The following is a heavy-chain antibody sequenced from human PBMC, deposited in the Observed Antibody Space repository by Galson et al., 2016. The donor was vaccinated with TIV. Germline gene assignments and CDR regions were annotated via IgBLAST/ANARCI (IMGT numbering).Heavy chain of an antibody. Sequence: SETLSLTCTVSGGSISNYCWSWIRQPPGKGLEWIGYIYYSGSTSYNPSLKSRVTISLDTPKSQFSLKLNSVTAADTAVYYCARLDTALDYWGQGTLVTVSS. V-gene: IGHV4-59*08. J-gene: IGHJ4*02. D-gene: IGHD5-18*01. CDR2: IYYSGST. CDR3: ARLDTALDY. CDR1: GGSISNYC.